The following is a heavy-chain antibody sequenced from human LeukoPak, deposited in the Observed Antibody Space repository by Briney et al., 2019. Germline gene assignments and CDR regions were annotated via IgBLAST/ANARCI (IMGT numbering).Heavy chain of an antibody. Sequence: GRSLRLSCAASGFTFDDYAMPWVRQAPGEGLEWVSGISWNSGSIGYADSVKGRFTISRDNAKNSLYLQMNSLRAEDTALYYCAKDNYYDSSGYPFFDYWGQGTLVTVSS. D-gene: IGHD3-22*01. CDR1: GFTFDDYA. V-gene: IGHV3-9*01. J-gene: IGHJ4*02. CDR3: AKDNYYDSSGYPFFDY. CDR2: ISWNSGSI.